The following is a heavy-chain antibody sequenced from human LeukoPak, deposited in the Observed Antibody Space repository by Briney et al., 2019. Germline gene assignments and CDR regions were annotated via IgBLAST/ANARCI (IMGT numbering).Heavy chain of an antibody. J-gene: IGHJ4*01. CDR3: ARHDFWNGKAYFVF. Sequence: PSETLSLTCTVSGGSPSSYYCSWVRQPPGKGLEWIGYIYYSGSTNYNPSLKSRVTISVDTSKNQFSLKLSSVTAADTAVYYCARHDFWNGKAYFVFSGPRTLVTVSS. CDR1: GGSPSSYY. V-gene: IGHV4-59*01. CDR2: IYYSGST. D-gene: IGHD3-3*01.